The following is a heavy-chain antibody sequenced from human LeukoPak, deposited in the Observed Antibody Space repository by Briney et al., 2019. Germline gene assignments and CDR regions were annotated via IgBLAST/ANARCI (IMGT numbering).Heavy chain of an antibody. CDR2: VYYSGNT. J-gene: IGHJ4*02. Sequence: SETLSLTCTVSGDSIRSSSYYWGWIRQPPGKGLEWIGSVYYSGNTYYNPSLKTRVTISADTSKNQFSLKLSSVTAADTAVYYCARNKYTSGWSTFDYWGQGTLVTVSS. CDR3: ARNKYTSGWSTFDY. V-gene: IGHV4-39*01. CDR1: GDSIRSSSYY. D-gene: IGHD6-19*01.